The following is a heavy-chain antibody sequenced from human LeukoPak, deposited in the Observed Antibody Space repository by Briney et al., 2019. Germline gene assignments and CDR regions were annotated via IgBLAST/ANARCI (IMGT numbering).Heavy chain of an antibody. Sequence: GGSLRLSCAASGFTLNIYWMHWVRQVPGKGLLWVSRINNDGSNTTYADAVKGRFTISRDNANNMVYLQMNRLTADDTAVYYCAREDNAKFDPWGQGTLVTVSS. V-gene: IGHV3-74*01. J-gene: IGHJ5*02. CDR1: GFTLNIYW. CDR2: INNDGSNT. CDR3: AREDNAKFDP.